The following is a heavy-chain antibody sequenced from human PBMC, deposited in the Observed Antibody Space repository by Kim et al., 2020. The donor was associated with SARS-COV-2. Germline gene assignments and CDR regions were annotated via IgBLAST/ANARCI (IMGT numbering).Heavy chain of an antibody. CDR3: TRRGVRGVIDYGMDV. Sequence: GGSLRLSCAASGFTFSGSAMHWVRQASGKGLEWVGRIRSKANSYATAYAASVKGRFTISRDDSKNTAYLQMNSLKTEDTAVYYCTRRGVRGVIDYGMDVWGQGTTVTVSS. V-gene: IGHV3-73*01. D-gene: IGHD3-10*01. CDR2: IRSKANSYAT. CDR1: GFTFSGSA. J-gene: IGHJ6*02.